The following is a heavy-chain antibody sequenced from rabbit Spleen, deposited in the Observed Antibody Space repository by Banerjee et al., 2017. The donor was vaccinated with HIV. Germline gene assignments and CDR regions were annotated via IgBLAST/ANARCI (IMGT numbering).Heavy chain of an antibody. CDR2: IYAGRYGAT. J-gene: IGHJ4*01. D-gene: IGHD6-1*01. CDR3: ARDGDGYDELDL. V-gene: IGHV1S40*01. CDR1: GFSFSSSYW. Sequence: QSLEESGGDLVKPGASLTLTCTASGFSFSSSYWVCWVRQAPGKGLEWIACIYAGRYGATYYASWAKGRFTISKTSSTTVTLQMTSLTAADTATYFCARDGDGYDELDLWGPGTLVTVS.